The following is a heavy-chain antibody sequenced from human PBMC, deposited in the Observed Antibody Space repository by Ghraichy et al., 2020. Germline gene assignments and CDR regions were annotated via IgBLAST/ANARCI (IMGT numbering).Heavy chain of an antibody. CDR1: GYTFNNYG. V-gene: IGHV1-18*01. CDR3: ASSYLRRQPSTAIRGAFDI. Sequence: ASVKVSCKASGYTFNNYGISWVRQAPGQGLEWMGWISPYNGDTKSAQNLQDRVTMTTDTATSIAYMELRSLRSDDTAIYYCASSYLRRQPSTAIRGAFDIWGQGTMVTVSS. J-gene: IGHJ3*02. D-gene: IGHD3-16*02. CDR2: ISPYNGDT.